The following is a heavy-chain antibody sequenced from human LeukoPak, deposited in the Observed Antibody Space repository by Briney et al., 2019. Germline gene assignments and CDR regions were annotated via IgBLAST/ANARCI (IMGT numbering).Heavy chain of an antibody. CDR2: IRSKAYGGTT. Sequence: GGSLRLSCTASGFTFGDYAMSWFRQAPGKGLEWVGFIRSKAYGGTTEYAASVKGRFTIPRDDSKSIAYLQMNSLKTEDTAVYYCTARRTYYDFWSGYLYYYYYMDVWGKGTTVTVSS. CDR1: GFTFGDYA. J-gene: IGHJ6*03. V-gene: IGHV3-49*03. CDR3: TARRTYYDFWSGYLYYYYYMDV. D-gene: IGHD3-3*01.